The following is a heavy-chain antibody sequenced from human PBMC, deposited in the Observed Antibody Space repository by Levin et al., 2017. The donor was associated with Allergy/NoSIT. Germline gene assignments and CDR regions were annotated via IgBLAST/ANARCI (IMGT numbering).Heavy chain of an antibody. CDR2: SRNKANGYTT. CDR1: GFTFSDHY. J-gene: IGHJ4*02. D-gene: IGHD6-19*01. CDR3: ARGRNSGRPDFDY. Sequence: TGGSLRLSCAASGFTFSDHYMDWVRQSPGKGLEWVGRSRNKANGYTTYYVASVKGRFTVSRDDSKNSLFLQMNSLKTEDTAVYYWARGRNSGRPDFDYWGQGTLVTVSS. V-gene: IGHV3-72*01.